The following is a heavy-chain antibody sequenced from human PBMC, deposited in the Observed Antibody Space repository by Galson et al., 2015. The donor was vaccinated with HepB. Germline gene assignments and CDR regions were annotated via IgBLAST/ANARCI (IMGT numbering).Heavy chain of an antibody. J-gene: IGHJ4*02. CDR2: IIPILGIA. CDR3: ARDRSSSGDGYG. Sequence: SVKVSCKASGGTFSSYAISWVRQAPGQGLEWMGRIIPILGIANYAQKFQGRVTITADKSTSTAYMELSSLRSEDTAVYYCARDRSSSGDGYGWGQGTLVTVSS. CDR1: GGTFSSYA. D-gene: IGHD6-19*01. V-gene: IGHV1-69*04.